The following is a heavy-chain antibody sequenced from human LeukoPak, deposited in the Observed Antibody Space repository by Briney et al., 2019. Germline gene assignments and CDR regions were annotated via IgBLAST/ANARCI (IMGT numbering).Heavy chain of an antibody. CDR1: GFTFSSYA. CDR2: ISYDGSNK. Sequence: PGGSLRLSCAASGFTFSSYAMHWVRQAPGKGLGWVAVISYDGSNKYYADSVKGRFTISRDNSKNTLYLQMNSLRAEDTAVYYCARVVSEYSTSDGMDVWGQGTTVTVSS. V-gene: IGHV3-30-3*01. J-gene: IGHJ6*02. CDR3: ARVVSEYSTSDGMDV. D-gene: IGHD6-6*01.